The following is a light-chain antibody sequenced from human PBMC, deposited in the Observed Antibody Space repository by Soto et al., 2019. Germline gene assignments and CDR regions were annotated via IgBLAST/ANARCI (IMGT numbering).Light chain of an antibody. J-gene: IGKJ1*01. Sequence: IVMTQSPATLSVSPGGRATLSCRASQSISDTLAWYQQRHGQSPRLLIHGASTRDTGFPARFSGSGSGTDFTLPISSLQSEDFAVYYCQQYNNWPWTFGQGTKVDIK. CDR1: QSISDT. CDR2: GAS. V-gene: IGKV3-15*01. CDR3: QQYNNWPWT.